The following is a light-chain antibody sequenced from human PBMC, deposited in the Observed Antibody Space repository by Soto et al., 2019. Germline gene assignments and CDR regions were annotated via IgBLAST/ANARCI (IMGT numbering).Light chain of an antibody. V-gene: IGKV1-9*01. Sequence: DIQLTQSPSFLSPSVGDSVTITCRASQNINTYLAWYQQKPGQAHKLLIFAASTLQNGVPSRFSGSGSGTEFTVSITILQAEDFATYSLQQRKNSPITFGQGTRREIK. CDR3: QQRKNSPIT. CDR2: AAS. J-gene: IGKJ5*01. CDR1: QNINTY.